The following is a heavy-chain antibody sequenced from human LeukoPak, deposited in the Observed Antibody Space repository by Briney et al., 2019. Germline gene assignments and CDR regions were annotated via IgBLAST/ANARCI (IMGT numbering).Heavy chain of an antibody. V-gene: IGHV3-74*01. Sequence: GGSLRLSCAASGSTFSSYWMHWVRQAPGKGLVWVSRINSDGSSTSYADSVKGRFTISRDNAKNTLYLQMNSLRAEDTAVYYCARDHGDPYYFDYWGQGTLVTVSS. J-gene: IGHJ4*02. CDR3: ARDHGDPYYFDY. CDR2: INSDGSST. CDR1: GSTFSSYW.